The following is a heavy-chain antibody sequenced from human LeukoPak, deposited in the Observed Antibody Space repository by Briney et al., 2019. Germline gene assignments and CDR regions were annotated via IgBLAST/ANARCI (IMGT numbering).Heavy chain of an antibody. CDR2: ISSSGSII. CDR1: GFTFNSYS. CDR3: ARDWYGGSPGY. V-gene: IGHV3-48*01. D-gene: IGHD1-26*01. J-gene: IGHJ4*02. Sequence: GGSLRLSCAASGFTFNSYSMNWVRQAPGKGLEWVSYISSSGSIIYYADSVKGRFTISRDNSKNTLYLQMNSLRAEDTAVYYCARDWYGGSPGYWGQGTLVTVSS.